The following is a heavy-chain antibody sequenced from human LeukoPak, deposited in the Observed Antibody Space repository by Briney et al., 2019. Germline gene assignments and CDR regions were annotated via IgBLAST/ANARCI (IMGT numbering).Heavy chain of an antibody. CDR2: IYYGGST. V-gene: IGHV4-59*01. D-gene: IGHD6-13*01. J-gene: IGHJ4*01. CDR1: GGSSSSYY. CDR3: ARGVYIAAAQHGY. Sequence: KASETLSLTCTVSGGSSSSYYWSWIGQPPGKGREWLGYIYYGGSTNYNPSLKTRVTLSVDPSKNQFSLKLSSVTAADTPVYYRARGVYIAAAQHGYWGHGNLVTVSS.